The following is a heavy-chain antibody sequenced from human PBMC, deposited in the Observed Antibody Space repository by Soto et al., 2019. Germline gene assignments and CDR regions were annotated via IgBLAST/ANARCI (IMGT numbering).Heavy chain of an antibody. Sequence: SVKVSCKASGYTFTSYAMHWVRQAPGQGLEWMGRVIPNLGVTNYAKKFQGRFTIVVDTSTSTAYMELNSLRYEDTAVYYCARDKGYCSDTSCPDFDYWGQGTLVTVSS. D-gene: IGHD2-15*01. J-gene: IGHJ4*02. CDR1: GYTFTSYA. CDR3: ARDKGYCSDTSCPDFDY. CDR2: VIPNLGVT. V-gene: IGHV1-69*04.